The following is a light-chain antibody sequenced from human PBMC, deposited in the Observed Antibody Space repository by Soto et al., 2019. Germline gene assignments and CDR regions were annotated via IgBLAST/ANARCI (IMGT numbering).Light chain of an antibody. CDR2: DDS. CDR3: HVWDSSSDHYV. V-gene: IGLV3-21*02. Sequence: YELTQPPWVSVAPGQTASITCWGNNIGSKSVHWYQQKPGQAPVLVVYDDSDRPSGIPERFSGSNSGNTATLTISRVEAGDEAEYYCHVWDSSSDHYVFGTGRKVNVL. CDR1: NIGSKS. J-gene: IGLJ1*01.